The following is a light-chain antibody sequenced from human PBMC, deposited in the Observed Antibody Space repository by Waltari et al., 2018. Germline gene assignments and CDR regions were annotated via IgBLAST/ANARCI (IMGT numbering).Light chain of an antibody. CDR2: GAS. J-gene: IGKJ1*01. CDR3: QKYNIAPRT. CDR1: QGVGDS. V-gene: IGKV1-27*01. Sequence: DIQLTQSPSSLSASAGDRVPITCRASQGVGDSVAWYQQKPGKPPTLLIYGASNLHSGVPSRFSGSGSETDFTLTISSLQPEDVATYYCQKYNIAPRTFGPGTKVEIK.